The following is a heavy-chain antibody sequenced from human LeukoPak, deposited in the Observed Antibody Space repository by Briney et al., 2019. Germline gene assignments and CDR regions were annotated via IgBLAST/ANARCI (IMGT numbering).Heavy chain of an antibody. CDR1: GFSFSSGYH. Sequence: KPSGTLSLTCAVSGFSFSSGYHRGLIPAPPREGVGGIGSICHSGSTYYNPSLKSRVTISVDTSKNQLSVKLRSVTAADTAVYYCARHNLYDSSGDGRYYFDYWGQGTLVTVSS. D-gene: IGHD3-22*01. CDR2: ICHSGST. CDR3: ARHNLYDSSGDGRYYFDY. V-gene: IGHV4-38-2*01. J-gene: IGHJ4*02.